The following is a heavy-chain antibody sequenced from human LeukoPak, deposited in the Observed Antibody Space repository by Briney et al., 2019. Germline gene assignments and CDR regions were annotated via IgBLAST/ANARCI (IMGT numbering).Heavy chain of an antibody. CDR3: ARHEYTFGMYYFDY. J-gene: IGHJ4*02. V-gene: IGHV5-51*01. Sequence: GESLKISCKASGYRFTSYWIGWVRQLPGKGPEWMGIIFPADSDTTYSPSFEGQVTISVDKSNNTAYLQWTSLKASDSAVYYCARHEYTFGMYYFDYWAQGTLVTVSS. D-gene: IGHD3-16*01. CDR1: GYRFTSYW. CDR2: IFPADSDT.